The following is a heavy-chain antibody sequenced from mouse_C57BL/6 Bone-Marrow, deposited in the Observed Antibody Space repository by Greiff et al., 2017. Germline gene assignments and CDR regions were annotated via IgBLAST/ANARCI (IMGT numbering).Heavy chain of an antibody. V-gene: IGHV1-74*01. CDR1: GYTFTSYW. D-gene: IGHD1-1*01. CDR3: AIEDHYGSSYYAMDY. CDR2: IHPSDSDT. Sequence: QVQLQQPGAELVKPGASVKVSCKASGYTFTSYWMHWVKQRPGQGLEWIGRIHPSDSDTNYNQKFKGKATLTVDKSPSTAYMQLSSLTSEDSAVYYCAIEDHYGSSYYAMDYWGQRTSVTVSS. J-gene: IGHJ4*01.